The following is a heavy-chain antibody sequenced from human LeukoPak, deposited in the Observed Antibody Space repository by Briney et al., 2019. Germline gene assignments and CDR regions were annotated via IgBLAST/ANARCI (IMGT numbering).Heavy chain of an antibody. Sequence: GGSLRLSCAASGFNFNNYNMNWVRQAPGKGLEWVSYITLSSSSIYYADSVRGRFTISRDNAKNSLYLQMNSLRAEDTAVYYCAREPTYSSSWYTSCDYWGQGTLVTVSS. J-gene: IGHJ4*02. CDR3: AREPTYSSSWYTSCDY. CDR1: GFNFNNYN. D-gene: IGHD6-13*01. CDR2: ITLSSSSI. V-gene: IGHV3-48*01.